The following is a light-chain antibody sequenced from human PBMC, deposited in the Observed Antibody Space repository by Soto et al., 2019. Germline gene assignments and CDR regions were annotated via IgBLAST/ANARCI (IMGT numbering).Light chain of an antibody. Sequence: IQLTQSPSSLSASVGDRVTITCRASESMSNCLAWYQQKPGKAPKLLISGASSLLSGVPSRFSGSASGTEFTLTISSLQPDDIATYYCQQCHRYLTFGQGTKVDIK. CDR3: QQCHRYLT. J-gene: IGKJ1*01. V-gene: IGKV1-5*01. CDR1: ESMSNC. CDR2: GAS.